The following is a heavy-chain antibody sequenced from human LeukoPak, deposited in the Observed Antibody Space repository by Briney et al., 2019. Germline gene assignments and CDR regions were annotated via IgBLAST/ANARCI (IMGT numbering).Heavy chain of an antibody. CDR3: AKDKLLWFGELFTPNWFDP. V-gene: IGHV3-23*01. Sequence: GGSLRLSCAASGFTFSSYAMSWVRQAPGKGLEWVSAISGSGGSTYYADSVKGRFTISRDNSKNTMYLQMNSLRAEDTAVYYCAKDKLLWFGELFTPNWFDPWGQGTLVTVSS. CDR2: ISGSGGST. CDR1: GFTFSSYA. J-gene: IGHJ5*02. D-gene: IGHD3-10*01.